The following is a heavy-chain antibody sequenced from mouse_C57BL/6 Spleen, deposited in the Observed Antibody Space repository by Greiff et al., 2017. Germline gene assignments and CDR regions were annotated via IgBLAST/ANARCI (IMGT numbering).Heavy chain of an antibody. Sequence: EVQVVESGGGLVKPGGSLKLSCAASGFTFSSYTMSWVRQTPEKRLEWAATISGGGGNTYYPDSVKGRFTISRDNAKNTLYLQMSSLRSEDTALYYCARPKLLWFAYWGQGTLVTVSA. V-gene: IGHV5-9*01. D-gene: IGHD2-1*01. CDR3: ARPKLLWFAY. CDR2: ISGGGGNT. J-gene: IGHJ3*01. CDR1: GFTFSSYT.